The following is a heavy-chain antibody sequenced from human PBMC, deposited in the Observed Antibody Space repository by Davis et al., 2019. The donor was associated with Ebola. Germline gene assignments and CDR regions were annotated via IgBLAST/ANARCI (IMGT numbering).Heavy chain of an antibody. CDR2: ISSSSSYI. J-gene: IGHJ5*02. CDR3: ARGSGSYLVWFDP. V-gene: IGHV3-21*01. CDR1: GFTFSSYS. Sequence: GESLKISCAAFGFTFSSYSMNWVRQAPGKGLEWVSSISSSSSYIYYADSVKGRFTISRDNAKNSLYLQMNSLRAEDTAVYYCARGSGSYLVWFDPWGQGTLVTVSS. D-gene: IGHD1-26*01.